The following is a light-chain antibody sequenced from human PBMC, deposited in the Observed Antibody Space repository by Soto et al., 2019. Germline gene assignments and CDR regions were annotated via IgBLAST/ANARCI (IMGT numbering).Light chain of an antibody. V-gene: IGLV1-40*01. CDR2: VNT. J-gene: IGLJ3*02. Sequence: QSVLTQPPSVSGAPGQTITISCTGSNSNIGADFGVHWYQQLPGAAPKLVIFVNTNRPSGVPDRFSGSKSGTSASLAITGLQAEDEADYYCQSYDRSLSGWVFGTGTKVTVL. CDR3: QSYDRSLSGWV. CDR1: NSNIGADFG.